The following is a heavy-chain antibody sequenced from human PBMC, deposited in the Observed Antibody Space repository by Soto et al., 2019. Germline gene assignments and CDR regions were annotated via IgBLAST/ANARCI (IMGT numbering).Heavy chain of an antibody. J-gene: IGHJ6*02. D-gene: IGHD2-15*01. Sequence: GESLKISCKGSGYSFTSYWIGWVRQMPGKGLEWMGIIYPGDSDTRYSPYFQGQVTISADKSISTAYLQWSSLKASDTVMYYCARHFRSGGSCYSAPNYYYYYGMDVWGQGTTVTVSS. CDR1: GYSFTSYW. V-gene: IGHV5-51*01. CDR2: IYPGDSDT. CDR3: ARHFRSGGSCYSAPNYYYYYGMDV.